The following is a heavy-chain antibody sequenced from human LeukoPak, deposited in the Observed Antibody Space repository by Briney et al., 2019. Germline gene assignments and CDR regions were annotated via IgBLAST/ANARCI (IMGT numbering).Heavy chain of an antibody. J-gene: IGHJ3*02. D-gene: IGHD3-22*01. CDR2: INSDGSST. CDR1: GFTFSGYW. CDR3: ARTYDSSGTDAFDI. Sequence: GGTLRLSCAASGFTFSGYWMHWVRQAPGKGLVWVSRINSDGSSTSYADSVKGRFIISRDNAKNSLYLQMNSLRAEDTAVYYCARTYDSSGTDAFDIWGQGTMVTVSS. V-gene: IGHV3-74*01.